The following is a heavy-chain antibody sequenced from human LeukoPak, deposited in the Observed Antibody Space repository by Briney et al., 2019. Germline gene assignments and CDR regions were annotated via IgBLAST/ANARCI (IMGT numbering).Heavy chain of an antibody. CDR2: IYSGGST. Sequence: PGGSLRLSCAASGFNVSSIYMSWVRQAPGEGLEWVSVIYSGGSTYYADSVKGRFTISRHISQNTLYLQMNCLRAKDRAVYYCARVRLGSGWCLFDFWGQGTLVTVSS. J-gene: IGHJ4*02. D-gene: IGHD6-19*01. CDR1: GFNVSSIY. V-gene: IGHV3-53*04. CDR3: ARVRLGSGWCLFDF.